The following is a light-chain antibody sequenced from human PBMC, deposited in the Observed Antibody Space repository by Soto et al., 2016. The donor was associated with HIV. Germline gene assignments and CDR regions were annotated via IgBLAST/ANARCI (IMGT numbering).Light chain of an antibody. Sequence: DIQMTQSPSSLSASVGDIVTITCRASQGIGNDLGWYQQKPGQAPKRLIYGASSLESGVPSRFSGSRSATEFTLTISSLQPEDFATYYCLQLNNFPRTFGQGTKVEI. CDR2: GAS. V-gene: IGKV1-17*01. CDR1: QGIGND. CDR3: LQLNNFPRT. J-gene: IGKJ1*01.